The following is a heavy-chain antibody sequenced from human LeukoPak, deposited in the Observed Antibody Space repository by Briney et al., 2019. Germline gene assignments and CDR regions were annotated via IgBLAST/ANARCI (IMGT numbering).Heavy chain of an antibody. D-gene: IGHD3-16*01. CDR3: EGAFYDY. V-gene: IGHV3-53*01. Sequence: GGSLRPSCAASGFTVSSNYMSWVRQAPGKGLEWVSVIYSGGSTYYADSVKGRFTISRDNSKNTPYLQMNSLRAEDTAVYYCEGAFYDYWGQGTLVTVSS. J-gene: IGHJ4*02. CDR1: GFTVSSNY. CDR2: IYSGGST.